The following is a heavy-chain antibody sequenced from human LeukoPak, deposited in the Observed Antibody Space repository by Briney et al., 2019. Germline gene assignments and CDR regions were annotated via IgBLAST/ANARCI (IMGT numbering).Heavy chain of an antibody. CDR3: ARDVPYFDWLLWGYFDY. CDR1: GYTFTSYG. Sequence: GASVKVSCKASGYTFTSYGISWVRQAPGQGLEWMGWISAYNGNTSYAQKLQGRVTMTTDTSTSTAYMELRSLRSDDTAVYYCARDVPYFDWLLWGYFDYWGQGTLATVSS. D-gene: IGHD3-9*01. CDR2: ISAYNGNT. J-gene: IGHJ4*02. V-gene: IGHV1-18*01.